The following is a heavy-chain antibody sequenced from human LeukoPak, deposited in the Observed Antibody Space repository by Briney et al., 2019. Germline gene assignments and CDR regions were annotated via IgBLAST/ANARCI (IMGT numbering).Heavy chain of an antibody. CDR3: VRGRGSYYLYDY. V-gene: IGHV3-48*03. CDR2: ISSSGSTI. Sequence: GGSLRLSCAASGFTFSSYEMNWVRQAPGKGLEWVSYISSSGSTIYYADSVKGRFTISRDNAKNSLYLQMNSLRAEDTALYYCVRGRGSYYLYDYWGQGTLVTVSS. CDR1: GFTFSSYE. D-gene: IGHD3-16*01. J-gene: IGHJ4*02.